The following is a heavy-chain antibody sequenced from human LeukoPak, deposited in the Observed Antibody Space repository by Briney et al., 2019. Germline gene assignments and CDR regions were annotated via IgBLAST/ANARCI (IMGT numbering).Heavy chain of an antibody. CDR3: AKIIDYGAVDACDI. CDR2: ICASGVST. CDR1: GFSFHSYA. V-gene: IGHV3-23*01. J-gene: IGHJ3*02. D-gene: IGHD4-17*01. Sequence: PGGSLRLSCVASGFSFHSYAMTWVRQAPGEGLEWVAGICASGVSTHYGDSVKGRFTISRDNSKNTLYVQMNSLKPEDTAVYYCAKIIDYGAVDACDIWGRGTMVTVSS.